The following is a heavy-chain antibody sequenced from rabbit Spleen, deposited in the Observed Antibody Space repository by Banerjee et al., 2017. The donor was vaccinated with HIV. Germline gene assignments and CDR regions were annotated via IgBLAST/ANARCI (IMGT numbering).Heavy chain of an antibody. CDR2: IDTSDGDT. V-gene: IGHV1S45*01. D-gene: IGHD8-1*01. CDR3: AREGPISTYAFDL. CDR1: GFSFSSNW. Sequence: LEESGGGLVKPGGTLTLTCTVSGFSFSSNWICWVRQAPGKGLEWIACIDTSDGDTDYANWPKGRFTISKASSITVTLQMTSLTAADTATYFCAREGPISTYAFDLWGPGTLVTVS. J-gene: IGHJ4*01.